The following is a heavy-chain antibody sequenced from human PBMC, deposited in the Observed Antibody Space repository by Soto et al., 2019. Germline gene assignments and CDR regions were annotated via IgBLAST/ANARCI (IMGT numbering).Heavy chain of an antibody. D-gene: IGHD2-15*01. CDR2: ISGSGGSK. CDR3: AKARRVVVAQYYFEY. J-gene: IGHJ4*02. Sequence: PGGSLRLSCAASVFTFSSYAMSLVRQAPGKGLEWVSAISGSGGSKYYADSVKGRFTISRDNSKNTLYLQMNSLRAEDTAVYYCAKARRVVVAQYYFEYWGQGTLVTLSS. CDR1: VFTFSSYA. V-gene: IGHV3-23*01.